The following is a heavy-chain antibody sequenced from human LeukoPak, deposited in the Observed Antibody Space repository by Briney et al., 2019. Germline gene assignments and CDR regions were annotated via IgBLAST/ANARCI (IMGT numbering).Heavy chain of an antibody. CDR3: ARGRSSIAARTGNMDV. J-gene: IGHJ6*03. CDR2: ISSSGSTI. CDR1: GFTFSDYY. V-gene: IGHV3-11*04. Sequence: TGGSLRLSCAASGFTFSDYYMSWIRQAPGKGLEWVSYISSSGSTIYYADSVKGRFTISRDNAKNSLYLQMNSLRAEDTAVYYCARGRSSIAARTGNMDVWGKGTTVTVSS. D-gene: IGHD6-6*01.